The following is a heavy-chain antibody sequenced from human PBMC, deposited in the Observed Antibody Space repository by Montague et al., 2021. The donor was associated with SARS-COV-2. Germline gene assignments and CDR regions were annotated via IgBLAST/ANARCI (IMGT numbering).Heavy chain of an antibody. D-gene: IGHD3-16*02. CDR1: GFTFSSYG. V-gene: IGHV3-30*18. J-gene: IGHJ4*02. Sequence: SLRLSCAASGFTFSSYGMHWVRQAPGKGLEWVAVISYDGSNKYYADSMKGRFTISRDNSKNTLYLQMNSLRAEDTAVYYCAKDLYDYVWGSYRSTGACNDYWGQGTLVTVSS. CDR3: AKDLYDYVWGSYRSTGACNDY. CDR2: ISYDGSNK.